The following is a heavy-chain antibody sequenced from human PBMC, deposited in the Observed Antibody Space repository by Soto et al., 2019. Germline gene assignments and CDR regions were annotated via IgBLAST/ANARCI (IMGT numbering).Heavy chain of an antibody. CDR1: GFTFSTSA. CDR2: ISYGGNNK. V-gene: IGHV3-30-3*01. J-gene: IGHJ4*02. D-gene: IGHD6-13*01. CDR3: AREKFEAGRGHFGY. Sequence: QVQVVESGGGVVQPGGSLRLSCAASGFTFSTSAMHWVRQAPGKGLEWMAMISYGGNNKYYADSVKGRFTISRDSSESTLYLQINSLRTEDTAVYYCAREKFEAGRGHFGYWGQGTLVSVSS.